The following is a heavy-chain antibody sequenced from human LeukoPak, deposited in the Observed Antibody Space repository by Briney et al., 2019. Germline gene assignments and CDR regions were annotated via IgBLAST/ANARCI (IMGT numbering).Heavy chain of an antibody. CDR3: ACSHSSTWYPLY. CDR2: TYYRSKWYN. D-gene: IGHD6-13*01. J-gene: IGHJ4*02. CDR1: GDSVSSNSAG. Sequence: SQTPSLTRVISGDSVSSNSAGWNWTRLSPSRGLEWLGRTYYRSKWYNEYAVSVKSRTTIHPDTSKNQFSLQLNSVTPEDTALYYCACSHSSTWYPLYWGQGTLVTVSS. V-gene: IGHV6-1*01.